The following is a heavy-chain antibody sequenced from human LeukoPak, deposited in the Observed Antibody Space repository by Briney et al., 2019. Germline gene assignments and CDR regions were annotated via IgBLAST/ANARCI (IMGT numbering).Heavy chain of an antibody. CDR1: GFIFSSYA. J-gene: IGHJ4*02. CDR3: VRDFSAGI. V-gene: IGHV3-23*01. CDR2: INSGETT. Sequence: GGSLRLSCAASGFIFSSYAMTWVRQAPGKGLEWVSGINSGETTYYADSVKGRFTISRDNSKNPLYLQMNSLRAEDTAVYYCVRDFSAGIWGQGTLVTVSS. D-gene: IGHD1-1*01.